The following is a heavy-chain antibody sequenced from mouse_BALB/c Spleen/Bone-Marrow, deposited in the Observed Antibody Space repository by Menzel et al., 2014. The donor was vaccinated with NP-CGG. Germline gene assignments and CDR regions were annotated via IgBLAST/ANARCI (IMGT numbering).Heavy chain of an antibody. CDR1: GYTFTSYW. CDR2: IYPGNSDT. CDR3: TSYGSSLYYFDY. D-gene: IGHD1-1*01. Sequence: EVQLQQSGTVLARPGASVKMSCKASGYTFTSYWMHWVKQRPGQGLEWIGAIYPGNSDTSYNQKFKGKAKLTAVTSTSTAYMELSSLTNEDSAVYYCTSYGSSLYYFDYWGQGTTLTVSS. J-gene: IGHJ2*01. V-gene: IGHV1-5*01.